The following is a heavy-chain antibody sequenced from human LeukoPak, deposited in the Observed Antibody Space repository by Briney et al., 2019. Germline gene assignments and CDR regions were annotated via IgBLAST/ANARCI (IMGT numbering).Heavy chain of an antibody. J-gene: IGHJ4*02. CDR3: GKDGAYRYDSSGFFDY. Sequence: GGSLRLSCAASGFTFSRYAMNWVCQAPGKGLEWVSGISGSGGSTYYADSVKGRFTISRGNSKNTLYLQMNSLRAEDTALYYCGKDGAYRYDSSGFFDYWGQGTLVTVSS. V-gene: IGHV3-23*01. CDR2: ISGSGGST. CDR1: GFTFSRYA. D-gene: IGHD3-22*01.